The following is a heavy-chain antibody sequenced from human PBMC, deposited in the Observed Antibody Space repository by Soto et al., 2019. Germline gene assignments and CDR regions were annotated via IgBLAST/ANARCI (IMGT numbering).Heavy chain of an antibody. V-gene: IGHV3-33*01. CDR3: ARARSGYSYGYDYYYYYGMDV. Sequence: QVQLVESGGGVVQPGRSLRLSCAASGFTFSSYGMHWVRQAPGKGLEWVAVIWYDGSNKYYADSVKGRFTISRDNSKNTLYLQMNSLRAEDKAVYYCARARSGYSYGYDYYYYYGMDVWGQGTTVTVSS. D-gene: IGHD5-18*01. J-gene: IGHJ6*02. CDR1: GFTFSSYG. CDR2: IWYDGSNK.